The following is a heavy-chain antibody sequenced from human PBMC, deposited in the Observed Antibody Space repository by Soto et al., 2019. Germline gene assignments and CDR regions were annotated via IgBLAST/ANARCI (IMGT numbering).Heavy chain of an antibody. Sequence: PGGSLRLSCAASGFTFSSYGMHWVRQAPGKGLEWVAVIWYDGSNKYYADSVKGRFTISRDNSKNTLYLQMNSLRAEDTAVYYCARSFGTREYYYGMDVWGQGTTVTVSS. CDR2: IWYDGSNK. CDR3: ARSFGTREYYYGMDV. J-gene: IGHJ6*02. V-gene: IGHV3-33*01. CDR1: GFTFSSYG. D-gene: IGHD2-2*01.